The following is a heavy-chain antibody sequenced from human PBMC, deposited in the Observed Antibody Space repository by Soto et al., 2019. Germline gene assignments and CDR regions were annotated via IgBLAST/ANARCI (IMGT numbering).Heavy chain of an antibody. CDR3: ARDYGTYYFDY. J-gene: IGHJ4*02. CDR1: GFTFSSYA. D-gene: IGHD1-1*01. CDR2: ISYDGSNK. Sequence: GGSLRLSCAASGFTFSSYAMHWVRQAPGKGLEWVAVISYDGSNKYYADSVKGRFTISRDNSKTTLYLQMNSLRAEDTAVYYCARDYGTYYFDYWGQGTLVTVSS. V-gene: IGHV3-30-3*01.